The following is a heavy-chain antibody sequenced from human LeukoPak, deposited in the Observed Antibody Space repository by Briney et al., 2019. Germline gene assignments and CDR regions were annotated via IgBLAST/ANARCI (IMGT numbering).Heavy chain of an antibody. CDR1: GASISSGGYY. CDR2: IYYSGIT. J-gene: IGHJ5*02. V-gene: IGHV4-31*03. CDR3: ARAENWFDP. Sequence: SETLSLTCTVSGASISSGGYYWSWIRQRPGKGLEWIGYIYYSGITYYNPSLKSRVTISVDTSKNQFSLKLYSVTAADTAVYYCARAENWFDPWGQGTLVTVSS.